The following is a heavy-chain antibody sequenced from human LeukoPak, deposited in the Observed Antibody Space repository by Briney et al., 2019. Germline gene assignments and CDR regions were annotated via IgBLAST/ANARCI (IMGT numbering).Heavy chain of an antibody. D-gene: IGHD1-26*01. J-gene: IGHJ6*02. Sequence: ASVKVSCKASGYTFDSYGIGWVRQAPGQGLEWMGWISCYTGNTNHAQKFQDRVTMTMDTSTTTVYMELRSLRSDDTAVYYCARDTRDYGMDVWGQRTTVTDSS. CDR2: ISCYTGNT. CDR1: GYTFDSYG. V-gene: IGHV1-18*01. CDR3: ARDTRDYGMDV.